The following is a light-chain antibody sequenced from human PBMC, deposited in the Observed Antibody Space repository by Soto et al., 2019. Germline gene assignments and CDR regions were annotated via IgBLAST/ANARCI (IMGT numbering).Light chain of an antibody. CDR3: SSYAGSNNLYV. Sequence: QSALTQPPSASGSPGQSVTISCTGTSSDVGGYNYVSWYQQHPGKAPKLVIYEVSKRPSGVPDRFSGSKSGNTASLTVSGLQAEDEADYYCSSYAGSNNLYVFGTGTKVTVL. V-gene: IGLV2-8*01. CDR2: EVS. J-gene: IGLJ1*01. CDR1: SSDVGGYNY.